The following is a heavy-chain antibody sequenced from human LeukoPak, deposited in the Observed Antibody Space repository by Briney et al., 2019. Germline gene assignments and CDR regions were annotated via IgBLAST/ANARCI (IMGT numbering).Heavy chain of an antibody. CDR2: INPRGGYT. CDR3: ARDIFGPTVVTPQLAQLDY. D-gene: IGHD4-23*01. J-gene: IGHJ4*02. V-gene: IGHV1-46*01. Sequence: ASVKVSCKASGYTFTSNYFHWVRQAPGQGLEWLGMINPRGGYTGFAQKFEGRITMTSDTSTSTVYVELRSLRSDDTAVYYCARDIFGPTVVTPQLAQLDYWGQGTLVTVSS. CDR1: GYTFTSNY.